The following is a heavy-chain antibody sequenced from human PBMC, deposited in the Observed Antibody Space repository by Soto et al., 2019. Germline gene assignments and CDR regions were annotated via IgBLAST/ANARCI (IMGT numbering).Heavy chain of an antibody. CDR1: GGSISSGGYY. J-gene: IGHJ4*02. V-gene: IGHV4-31*03. CDR3: ARVNKTSKIYFDY. CDR2: IYYSGST. Sequence: SETLSLTCTVSGGSISSGGYYWSWIRQHPGKGLEWIGYIYYSGSTYYNPSLKSRVTISVDTSKNQFSLKLSSVTAADTAVYYCARVNKTSKIYFDYWGQGTLVTVSS.